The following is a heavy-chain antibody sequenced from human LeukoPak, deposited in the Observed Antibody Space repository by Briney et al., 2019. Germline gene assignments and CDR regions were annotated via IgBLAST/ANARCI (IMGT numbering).Heavy chain of an antibody. D-gene: IGHD6-19*01. Sequence: ASVTVSCKVSGYTLTELSMHWVRQAPGKGREWMGGFDPEDGETIYAQKFHGRVTMTEDTSTDTAYMELSSLRSEDTAVYYCATVGIAVAGIDYWGQGTLVTVSS. V-gene: IGHV1-24*01. J-gene: IGHJ4*02. CDR1: GYTLTELS. CDR2: FDPEDGET. CDR3: ATVGIAVAGIDY.